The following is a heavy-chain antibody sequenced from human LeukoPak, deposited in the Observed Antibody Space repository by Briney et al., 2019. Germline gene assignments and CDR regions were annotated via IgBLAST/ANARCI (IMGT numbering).Heavy chain of an antibody. CDR3: VRGAYSSSWLNFDY. J-gene: IGHJ4*02. CDR1: GFTFSSYA. Sequence: GGTLRLSCAASGFTFSSYAMHWVRQAPGKGREGVALIPYDGSNKYYADSVKGRFTVSRDNSKNTLYLQMNSLRAEDTAVYYCVRGAYSSSWLNFDYWGQGTLVTVSS. D-gene: IGHD6-13*01. V-gene: IGHV3-30*04. CDR2: IPYDGSNK.